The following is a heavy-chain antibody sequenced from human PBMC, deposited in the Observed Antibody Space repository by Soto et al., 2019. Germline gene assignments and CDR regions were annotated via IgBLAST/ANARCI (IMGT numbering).Heavy chain of an antibody. CDR1: GFTFSNAW. V-gene: IGHV3-15*01. CDR2: IKSKTDGGTT. D-gene: IGHD3-22*01. Sequence: PGGSLRLSCAASGFTFSNAWMSWVRQAPGKGLEWVGRIKSKTDGGTTDYAAPVKGRLTISRDDSKNTLYLQMNSLKTEDTAVYYCTTDWFLDYDSRGYSHYYYGMDVWGQGTTVTVSS. J-gene: IGHJ6*02. CDR3: TTDWFLDYDSRGYSHYYYGMDV.